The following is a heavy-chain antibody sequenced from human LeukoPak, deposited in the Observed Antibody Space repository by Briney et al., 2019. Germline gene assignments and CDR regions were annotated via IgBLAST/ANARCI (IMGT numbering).Heavy chain of an antibody. CDR1: GYTFTGYY. Sequence: ASVKVSCKASGYTFTGYYMHWVRQAPGQGLEWMGWINPNSGGTNYAQKFQGRVTMTRDTSISTAYMELSRLRSDDTAVYYCARVSRYYDSSGPIADAFDIWGQGTMVTVSS. CDR2: INPNSGGT. V-gene: IGHV1-2*02. CDR3: ARVSRYYDSSGPIADAFDI. D-gene: IGHD3-22*01. J-gene: IGHJ3*02.